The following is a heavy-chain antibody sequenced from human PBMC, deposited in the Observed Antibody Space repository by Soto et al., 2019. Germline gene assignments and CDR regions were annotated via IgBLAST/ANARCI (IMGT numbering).Heavy chain of an antibody. CDR3: ASEDDSSSGFDY. D-gene: IGHD6-6*01. CDR2: INAGDGNT. V-gene: IGHV1-3*01. Sequence: ASVKVSCKASGYTFTAYAVHWVRQAPGQRLEWMGWINAGDGNTRYSRKFQDRVTITRDTSASTAYMRLSSLRSGETAMYFCASEDDSSSGFDYWCQGTLVTVSS. J-gene: IGHJ4*02. CDR1: GYTFTAYA.